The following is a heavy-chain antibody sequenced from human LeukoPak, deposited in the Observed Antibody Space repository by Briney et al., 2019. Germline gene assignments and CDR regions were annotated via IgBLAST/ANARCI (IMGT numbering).Heavy chain of an antibody. CDR2: ISGSGGST. Sequence: PGGSLRLSCAASGFTFSSYAMSWVRQAPGKGLEWVSAISGSGGSTYYADSVKGRFTISRDNSKNTLYLQMNSLRAEDTAVYSCAKDRRPTYYSDSSGYYFRDAFDIWGQGTMVTVSS. CDR1: GFTFSSYA. J-gene: IGHJ3*02. V-gene: IGHV3-23*01. D-gene: IGHD3-22*01. CDR3: AKDRRPTYYSDSSGYYFRDAFDI.